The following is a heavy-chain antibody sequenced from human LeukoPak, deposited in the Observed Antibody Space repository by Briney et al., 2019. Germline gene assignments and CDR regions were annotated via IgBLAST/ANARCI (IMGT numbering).Heavy chain of an antibody. CDR1: GGSFSGYY. J-gene: IGHJ3*02. CDR2: INHSGST. Sequence: PSETLSLTCAVYGGSFSGYYWSWLRQPPGKGLEWIGEINHSGSTNYNPSLKSRVTISVDTSKNQFSLKLSSVTAADTAVYYCARSLDFWSGCSASHAFDIWGQGTMVTVSS. D-gene: IGHD3-3*01. CDR3: ARSLDFWSGCSASHAFDI. V-gene: IGHV4-34*01.